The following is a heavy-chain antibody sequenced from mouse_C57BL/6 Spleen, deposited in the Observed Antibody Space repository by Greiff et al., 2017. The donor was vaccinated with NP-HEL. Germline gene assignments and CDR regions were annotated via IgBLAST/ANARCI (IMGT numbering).Heavy chain of an antibody. Sequence: EVKVVESGGGLVKPGGSLKLSCAASGFTFSDYGMHWVRQAPEKGLEWVAYISSGSSTIYYADTVKGRFTISRDNAKNTLFLQMTRLMSEDTAMYYCANRFTSVVARYFDVWGTGTTVTVSS. V-gene: IGHV5-17*01. CDR1: GFTFSDYG. J-gene: IGHJ1*03. CDR2: ISSGSSTI. CDR3: ANRFTSVVARYFDV. D-gene: IGHD1-1*01.